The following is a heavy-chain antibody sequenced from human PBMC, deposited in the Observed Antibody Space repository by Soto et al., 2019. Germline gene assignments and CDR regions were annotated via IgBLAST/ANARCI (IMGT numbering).Heavy chain of an antibody. D-gene: IGHD6-19*01. J-gene: IGHJ4*02. CDR1: GFTFNNYG. V-gene: IGHV3-33*01. CDR2: MWAGGRKE. Sequence: GGSXRLSWLASGFTFNNYGMHWFRQAPGKGLEWVAVMWAGGRKENYADSVKGRFTMSRDLSKNTLYLQMNRLRAEDTAVYYCAIQSGLTVNGTDYWGQGTLVTVSS. CDR3: AIQSGLTVNGTDY.